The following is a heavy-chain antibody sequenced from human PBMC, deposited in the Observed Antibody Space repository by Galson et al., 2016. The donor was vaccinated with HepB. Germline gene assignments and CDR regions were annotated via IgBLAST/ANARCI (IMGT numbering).Heavy chain of an antibody. J-gene: IGHJ4*02. D-gene: IGHD3-22*01. CDR1: GFTFSGSA. CDR3: TRTPLTDYYDTTGNYCFDY. V-gene: IGHV3-73*01. Sequence: LRLSCAASGFTFSGSAIHWVRQASGKGLEWVGRIRSKAKSYATAYAASVKGRFTIPRDDSKNTAYLQMNSLKTEDTAVYYCTRTPLTDYYDTTGNYCFDYWGQGALVTASS. CDR2: IRSKAKSYAT.